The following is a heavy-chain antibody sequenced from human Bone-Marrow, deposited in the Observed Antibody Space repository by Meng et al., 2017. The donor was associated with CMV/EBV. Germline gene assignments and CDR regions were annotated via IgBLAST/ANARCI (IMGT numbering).Heavy chain of an antibody. CDR1: GASVSSYY. CDR2: IYSSGST. J-gene: IGHJ2*01. Sequence: SETLSLTCTVSGASVSSYYWSWIRQPPGKGLEWIGYIYSSGSTNFNPSLRSRVTISVDTSKTQFSLKLSSVTAADRAVYYCARTTSSGWYRGHWYFDLWGRGTLVTVSS. D-gene: IGHD6-19*01. V-gene: IGHV4-59*02. CDR3: ARTTSSGWYRGHWYFDL.